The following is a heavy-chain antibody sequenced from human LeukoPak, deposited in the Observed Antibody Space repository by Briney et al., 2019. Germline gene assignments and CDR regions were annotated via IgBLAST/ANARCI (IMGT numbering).Heavy chain of an antibody. Sequence: GGSLRLSCAASGFTFSSYAMSWVRQAPGKGLEWVSSISSSSSYIYYADSVKGRFTISRDNSKNTLYLQMNSLRAEDTAVYYCAKDTYSSSLFDYWGQGTLVTVSS. CDR3: AKDTYSSSLFDY. D-gene: IGHD6-13*01. CDR1: GFTFSSYA. CDR2: ISSSSSYI. J-gene: IGHJ4*02. V-gene: IGHV3-23*01.